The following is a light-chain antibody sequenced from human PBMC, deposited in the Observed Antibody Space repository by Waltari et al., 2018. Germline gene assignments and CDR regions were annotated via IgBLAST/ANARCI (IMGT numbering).Light chain of an antibody. CDR3: QNHERLPAT. V-gene: IGKV3-20*01. J-gene: IGKJ1*01. CDR2: AAS. Sequence: ELVLTQSPGTLSLSPGERATLSCRASQNIGRYLVWYQQKPGQPPRLLIYAASTRATGIPDMFIGSGSGTDFSLTIARLEPEDFAVYFCQNHERLPATFGQGTKVEI. CDR1: QNIGRY.